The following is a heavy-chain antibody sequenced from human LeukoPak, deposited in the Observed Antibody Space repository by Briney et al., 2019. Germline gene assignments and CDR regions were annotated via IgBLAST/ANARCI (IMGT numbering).Heavy chain of an antibody. Sequence: GGSLRLSRAASGFTFSNYAMSWVRQAPGKGLEWVSAIVGSGGSTYYADSVKGRFTISRDNPKNTLYLQMNSLRAEDTAVYYCAKWGDYDILTGYYDSDYWGQGTLVTVSS. J-gene: IGHJ4*02. CDR2: IVGSGGST. CDR1: GFTFSNYA. V-gene: IGHV3-23*01. CDR3: AKWGDYDILTGYYDSDY. D-gene: IGHD3-9*01.